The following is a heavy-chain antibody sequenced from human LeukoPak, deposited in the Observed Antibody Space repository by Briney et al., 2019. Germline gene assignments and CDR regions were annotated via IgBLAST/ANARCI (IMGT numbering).Heavy chain of an antibody. D-gene: IGHD3-10*01. V-gene: IGHV1-2*02. Sequence: GASVKVSCKASGYTFTGYYMHWVRQAPGQGLEWMGWINPNSGGTNYAQKFQGRVTMTRDTSISTAYMELSRLRSDDTAVYYCARDQFSMVRGENITPHLRYWGQGTLVTVSS. CDR2: INPNSGGT. J-gene: IGHJ4*02. CDR3: ARDQFSMVRGENITPHLRY. CDR1: GYTFTGYY.